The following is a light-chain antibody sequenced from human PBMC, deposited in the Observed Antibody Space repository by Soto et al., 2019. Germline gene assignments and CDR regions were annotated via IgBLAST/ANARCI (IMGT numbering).Light chain of an antibody. CDR2: GAS. CDR1: QSVSSSY. CDR3: QQYGSSPRT. J-gene: IGKJ1*01. Sequence: RATLSCRASQSVSSSYLAWYQQKPGQAPRLLIYGASSRATGIPDRFSGSGSGTDFTLTISRLEPEDFAVYYCQQYGSSPRTFGQGTKVDIK. V-gene: IGKV3-20*01.